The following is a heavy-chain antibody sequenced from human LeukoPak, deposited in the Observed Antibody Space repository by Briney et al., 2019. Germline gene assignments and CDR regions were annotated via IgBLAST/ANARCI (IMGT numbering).Heavy chain of an antibody. D-gene: IGHD3-16*02. CDR3: VRSGSEASYPERPFDF. V-gene: IGHV4-38-2*02. CDR1: GYSISNGDY. CDR2: VTHGGTI. J-gene: IGHJ4*02. Sequence: WGTLSLSCSVSGYSISNGDYWGDVRRPPGRGLQWIEIVTHGGTIYYTQSLRSRVTISVDMSTNEFSLRLNVMTAADTAVYYCVRSGSEASYPERPFDFWGQGTLVTVSS.